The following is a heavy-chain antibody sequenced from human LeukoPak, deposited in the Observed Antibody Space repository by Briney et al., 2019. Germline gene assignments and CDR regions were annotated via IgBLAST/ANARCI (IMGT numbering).Heavy chain of an antibody. CDR1: GGSISSSNYY. D-gene: IGHD5-12*01. CDR2: IYYSGST. V-gene: IGHV4-39*01. J-gene: IGHJ4*02. Sequence: SETLSLTCTVSGGSISSSNYYWGWIRQPPGKGLEWIGSIYYSGSTYYNPSLKSRVTISVDTSKNQFSLNLSSMSAADTAVYYCARRRIVATIDYWGQGTLVTVSS. CDR3: ARRRIVATIDY.